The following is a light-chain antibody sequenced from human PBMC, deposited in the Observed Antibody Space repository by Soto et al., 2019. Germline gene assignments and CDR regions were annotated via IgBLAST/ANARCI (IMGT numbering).Light chain of an antibody. Sequence: QSALTQPASVSDSPGQSITISCIGTSSDIGGFYHVSWHQQHPGKAPKLIIYDVSNRPSGVSNRFSGSKTGHTASLIISGLQAEDEADYYCSSYTRSSSYVFGSGTKLTVL. J-gene: IGLJ1*01. V-gene: IGLV2-14*03. CDR1: SSDIGGFYH. CDR3: SSYTRSSSYV. CDR2: DVS.